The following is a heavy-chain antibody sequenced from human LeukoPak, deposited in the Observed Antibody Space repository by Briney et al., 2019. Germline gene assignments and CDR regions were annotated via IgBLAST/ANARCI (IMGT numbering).Heavy chain of an antibody. CDR2: INPNSGGT. D-gene: IGHD6-13*01. J-gene: IGHJ4*02. V-gene: IGHV1-2*04. CDR3: AREGIAAAGTSVDY. Sequence: ASVQVSCKASGYTFTGYYMHWVRQAPGQGLEWMGWINPNSGGTNYAQKFQGWVTMTRDTSISTAYMELSRLRSDDTAVYYCAREGIAAAGTSVDYWGQGTLVTVSS. CDR1: GYTFTGYY.